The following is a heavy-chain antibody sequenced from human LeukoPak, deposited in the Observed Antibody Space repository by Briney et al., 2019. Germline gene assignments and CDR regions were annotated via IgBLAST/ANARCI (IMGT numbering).Heavy chain of an antibody. CDR3: ASEPLGSGSYIDY. V-gene: IGHV1-2*02. D-gene: IGHD3-10*01. Sequence: GASVKVSCKASGYTFTGYYMHWVRQAPGQGLEWMGWINPNSGGTNYAQKFQGRVTMTRDTSISTAYMELSRLRSDDTAVYYCASEPLGSGSYIDYWGQGTLVTVSS. CDR1: GYTFTGYY. CDR2: INPNSGGT. J-gene: IGHJ4*02.